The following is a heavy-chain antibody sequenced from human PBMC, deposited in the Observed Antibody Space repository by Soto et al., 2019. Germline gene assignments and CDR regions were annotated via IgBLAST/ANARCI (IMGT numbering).Heavy chain of an antibody. CDR2: INHSGST. CDR3: AREGIAAAGIRFDP. J-gene: IGHJ5*02. CDR1: GGSISSYY. V-gene: IGHV4-34*01. Sequence: SETLSVTWSVLGGSISSYYWSWIRKPTGKGLEWIGEINHSGSTNYNPSLKSRVTISVDTSKNQFSLKLSSVTAADTAVYYCAREGIAAAGIRFDPWGQGTLVTVSS. D-gene: IGHD6-13*01.